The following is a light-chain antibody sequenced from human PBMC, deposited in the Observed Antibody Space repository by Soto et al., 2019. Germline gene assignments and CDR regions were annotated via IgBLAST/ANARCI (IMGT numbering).Light chain of an antibody. CDR2: DAS. CDR3: QQXXXXXIT. J-gene: IGKJ5*01. V-gene: IGKV1-5*01. Sequence: DIQMTQSPSTLSASVGDRVTITCRASQSISSWLAWYQQKPGKAPKLLIYDASSLESGVPSRFSGSGSGTEFTLTXXXXXXXXFATYYCQQXXXXXITFG. CDR1: QSISSW.